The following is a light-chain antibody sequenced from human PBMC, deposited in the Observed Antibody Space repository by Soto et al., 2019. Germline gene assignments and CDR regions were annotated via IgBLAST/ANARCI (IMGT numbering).Light chain of an antibody. CDR3: QKLSSYPLLT. V-gene: IGKV1-9*01. Sequence: GDRVTITCRASEGITTYLAWYQQKPGEAPKLLIYAASTLQTGVPSRFSGGGSRLDFTLTISSLQPEDFATYYCQKLSSYPLLTFGGRTKVDIK. CDR1: EGITTY. J-gene: IGKJ4*01. CDR2: AAS.